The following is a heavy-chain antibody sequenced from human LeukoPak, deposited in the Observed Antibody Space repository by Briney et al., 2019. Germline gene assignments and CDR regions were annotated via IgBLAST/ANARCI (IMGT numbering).Heavy chain of an antibody. CDR3: ARDSGWAFDI. Sequence: GGSLRLSCAASRFTFSSYAMHWVRQAPGKGLEWVAVISYDGNNKYYADSLKGRFTISRDNSKNTLYLQMNSLRAEDTAVYYCARDSGWAFDIWGQGTMVTVSS. J-gene: IGHJ3*02. V-gene: IGHV3-30-3*01. D-gene: IGHD6-25*01. CDR1: RFTFSSYA. CDR2: ISYDGNNK.